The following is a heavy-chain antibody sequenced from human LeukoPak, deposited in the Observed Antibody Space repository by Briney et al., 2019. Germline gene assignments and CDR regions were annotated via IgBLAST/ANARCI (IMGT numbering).Heavy chain of an antibody. CDR3: ARDIAFDI. CDR1: GFTFDDYA. Sequence: GRSLRLSCAASGFTFDDYAMHWVRQAPGKGLEWVSGISWNSGSIGYGDSVKGRFTISRDNAKHSLYLQMNSLRAEDTALYYCARDIAFDIWGQGTMVTVSS. V-gene: IGHV3-9*01. J-gene: IGHJ3*02. CDR2: ISWNSGSI.